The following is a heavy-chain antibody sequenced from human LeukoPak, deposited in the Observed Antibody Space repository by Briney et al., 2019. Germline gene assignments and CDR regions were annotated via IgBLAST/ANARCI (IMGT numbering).Heavy chain of an antibody. CDR3: ARAMSFYYGSAFDY. V-gene: IGHV3-33*01. CDR1: GFTFSSYG. D-gene: IGHD3-10*01. J-gene: IGHJ4*02. CDR2: IWYDGSNK. Sequence: PGRSLRLSCAASGFTFSSYGMHWIRQAPGKGLEWVAVIWYDGSNKYYADSVKGRFTISRDNAKSSLYLQMDSLRAEDTAVYYCARAMSFYYGSAFDYWGQGTLVTVSS.